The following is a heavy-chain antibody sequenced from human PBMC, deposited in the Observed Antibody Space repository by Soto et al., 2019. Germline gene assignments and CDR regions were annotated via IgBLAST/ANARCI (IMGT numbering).Heavy chain of an antibody. Sequence: SETLSLTCTVSGGSISSYYWSWIRQPPGKGLEWIGYIYYSGSTNYNPSLKSRVTISVDTSKNQFSLKLSSVTAADTAVYYCAREGYCSGGSCPDAFDIWGQGTMVTVSS. CDR1: GGSISSYY. J-gene: IGHJ3*02. V-gene: IGHV4-59*01. CDR2: IYYSGST. CDR3: AREGYCSGGSCPDAFDI. D-gene: IGHD2-15*01.